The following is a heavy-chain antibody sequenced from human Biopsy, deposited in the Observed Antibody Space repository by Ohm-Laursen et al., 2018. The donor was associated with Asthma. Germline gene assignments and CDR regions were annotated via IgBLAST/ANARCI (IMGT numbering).Heavy chain of an antibody. CDR3: ASQSSGPDFWSGYYYFDY. CDR2: ISYDGSNK. D-gene: IGHD3-3*01. J-gene: IGHJ4*02. Sequence: SLRLSCTASGFTFSSYSVNWVRQAPGKGLEWVAVISYDGSNKYYADSVKGRFTISRDNSKNTLYLQMNSLRAEDTAVYHCASQSSGPDFWSGYYYFDYWGQGTLVTVSS. CDR1: GFTFSSYS. V-gene: IGHV3-30*03.